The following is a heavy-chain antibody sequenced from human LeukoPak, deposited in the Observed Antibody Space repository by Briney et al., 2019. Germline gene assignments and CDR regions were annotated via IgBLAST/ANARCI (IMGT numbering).Heavy chain of an antibody. CDR3: ARSRLGHCSGGSCYSGAI. V-gene: IGHV1-2*06. J-gene: IGHJ3*02. D-gene: IGHD2-15*01. CDR2: INPNSGGT. Sequence: GDSVKVSCKASGYTFTGYYMHWVRQAPGQGLEWMGQINPNSGGTNYAQKFQGRVTMTRDTSISTAYMELSRLRSDDTAVYYCARSRLGHCSGGSCYSGAIWGQGTMVTVSS. CDR1: GYTFTGYY.